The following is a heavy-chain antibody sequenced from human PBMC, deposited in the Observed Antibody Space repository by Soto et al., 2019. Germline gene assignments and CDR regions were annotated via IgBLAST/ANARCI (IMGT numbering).Heavy chain of an antibody. D-gene: IGHD4-17*01. Sequence: EVQLVETGGGLIQPGGSLSLSCAASGFAVSNSYMSLVRQAQGKGLEWVSVIYAAGTTHSADSVRGRFTISRDSSRNTVYLQMNNLRAEDTAVYYCARDWNGDSVIEHWGKGTLVTVSS. CDR1: GFAVSNSY. CDR3: ARDWNGDSVIEH. V-gene: IGHV3-53*02. CDR2: IYAAGTT. J-gene: IGHJ1*01.